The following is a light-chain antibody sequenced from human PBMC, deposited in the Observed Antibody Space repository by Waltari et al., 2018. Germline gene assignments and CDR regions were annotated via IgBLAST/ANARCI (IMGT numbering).Light chain of an antibody. Sequence: DNVMTQSPDSRAVALGERATLNCTSSQNILYNTNKKYNLGWYQQKPGHPPRPLIYGASARESGVPDRFVGSGSGTDFTLTITSLQPEDVAVYYCHQYFSPHWTFGQGTRVEIK. CDR3: HQYFSPHWT. V-gene: IGKV4-1*01. J-gene: IGKJ1*01. CDR1: QNILYNTNKKYN. CDR2: GAS.